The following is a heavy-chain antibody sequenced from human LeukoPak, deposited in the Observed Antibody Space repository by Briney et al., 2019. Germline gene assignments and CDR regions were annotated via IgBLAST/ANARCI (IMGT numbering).Heavy chain of an antibody. V-gene: IGHV4-59*08. CDR1: GGSINTYY. CDR3: ARHLKHEGYNYYFDY. Sequence: SETLSLTCTVSGGSINTYYWSWIRQPPGKGLEWIGFISYSGTTTYNPSLKSRVTISVDTSKNQFSLKLTSVTAADTAVYYCARHLKHEGYNYYFDYWGQGTLVTVSS. D-gene: IGHD5-24*01. J-gene: IGHJ4*02. CDR2: ISYSGTT.